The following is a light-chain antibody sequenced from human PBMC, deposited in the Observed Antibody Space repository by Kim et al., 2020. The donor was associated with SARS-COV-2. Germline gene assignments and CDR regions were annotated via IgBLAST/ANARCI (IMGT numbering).Light chain of an antibody. CDR1: SSNIGNNY. CDR2: DNY. Sequence: QSVLTQPPSVSAAPGQKVTISCSGTSSNIGNNYVSWYQQFPGTAPKFVIYDNYKRPSGIPDRFSGSKSGTSATLGITGLQTGDEADYYCGTWDNSLSAVVFGGGTQLTVL. V-gene: IGLV1-51*01. CDR3: GTWDNSLSAVV. J-gene: IGLJ2*01.